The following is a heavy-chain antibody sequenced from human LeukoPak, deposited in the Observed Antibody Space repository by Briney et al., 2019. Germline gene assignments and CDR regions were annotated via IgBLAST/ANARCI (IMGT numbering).Heavy chain of an antibody. CDR1: GGIFTSYA. CDR2: VIPMFHTV. V-gene: IGHV1-69*05. D-gene: IGHD2-15*01. Sequence: SVKVSCKASGGIFTSYAFSWLRQAPGQGLEWMGRVIPMFHTVSYAQKFQGRVTITTDDSTSTAHMELSSLTSEDTAVYFCARDAYSYYFDFWGRGTLVTVSS. J-gene: IGHJ4*02. CDR3: ARDAYSYYFDF.